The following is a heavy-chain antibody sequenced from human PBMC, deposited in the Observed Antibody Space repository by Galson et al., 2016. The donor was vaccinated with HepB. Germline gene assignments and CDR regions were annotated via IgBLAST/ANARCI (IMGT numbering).Heavy chain of an antibody. CDR2: IWYDGSNK. CDR1: GFTFSTYS. Sequence: SLILSCAASGFTFSTYSMNWVRQAPGKGLEWVAVIWYDGSNKYYADSVKGRFTISRDNSKNALYLQMNSLGAEDTAVYYCARVSGESGPDYWGQGTLVSVSS. CDR3: ARVSGESGPDY. D-gene: IGHD3-10*01. V-gene: IGHV3-33*08. J-gene: IGHJ4*02.